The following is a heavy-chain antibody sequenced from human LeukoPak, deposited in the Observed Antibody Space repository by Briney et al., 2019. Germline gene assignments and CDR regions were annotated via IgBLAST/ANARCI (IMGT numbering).Heavy chain of an antibody. V-gene: IGHV3-23*01. CDR2: ISGDGDST. D-gene: IGHD1-26*01. J-gene: IGHJ4*02. Sequence: GGSLRLSCAASGFTFSSYAMSWVRQAPGKGLEWVSAISGDGDSTYYADSVKGRFTISRDNSKKTMHLQMNSLGAEDTAVYYCTKSYYSGSYYNLDYWGQGALVTVSS. CDR1: GFTFSSYA. CDR3: TKSYYSGSYYNLDY.